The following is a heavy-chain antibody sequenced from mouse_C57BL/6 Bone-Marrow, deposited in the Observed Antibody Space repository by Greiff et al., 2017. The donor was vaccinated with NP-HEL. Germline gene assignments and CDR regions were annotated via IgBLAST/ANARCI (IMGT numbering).Heavy chain of an antibody. CDR2: INPNNGGT. Sequence: EVQLQQSGPELVKPGASVKISCKASGYTFTDYYMNWVQQSHGKSLAWFGDINPNNGGTSYNQKFKGKATLTVDKSSSTAYMELRSLTSEDSAVYYCARGAGNYDYFDYWGQGTTLTVSS. J-gene: IGHJ2*01. D-gene: IGHD2-1*01. V-gene: IGHV1-26*01. CDR3: ARGAGNYDYFDY. CDR1: GYTFTDYY.